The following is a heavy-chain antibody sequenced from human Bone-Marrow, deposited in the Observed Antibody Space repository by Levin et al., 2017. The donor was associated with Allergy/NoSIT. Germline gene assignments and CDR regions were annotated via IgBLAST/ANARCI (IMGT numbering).Heavy chain of an antibody. J-gene: IGHJ4*02. Sequence: GESLKISCAASGFTFSSYAMSWVRQAPGKGLEWVSAISGSGGSTYYADSVKGRFTISRDNSKNTLYLQMNSLRAEDTAVYYCAKGASYYGSGSYFGNYFDYWGQGTLVTVSS. CDR1: GFTFSSYA. CDR3: AKGASYYGSGSYFGNYFDY. V-gene: IGHV3-23*01. CDR2: ISGSGGST. D-gene: IGHD3-10*01.